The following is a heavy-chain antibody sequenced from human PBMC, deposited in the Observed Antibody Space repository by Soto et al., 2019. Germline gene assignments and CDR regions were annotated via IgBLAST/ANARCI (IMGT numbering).Heavy chain of an antibody. CDR2: IDWDDDK. Sequence: ASGPTLVNPTQTLTLTCTFSGFSLSTSGMCVSWIRQPPGKALEWLARIDWDDDKYYSTSLKTRLTISKDTSKNQVVLTMTNMDPVDTATYYCARIRQSSGWVHFDYWGQGTLVTVSS. J-gene: IGHJ4*02. CDR3: ARIRQSSGWVHFDY. V-gene: IGHV2-70*11. D-gene: IGHD6-19*01. CDR1: GFSLSTSGMC.